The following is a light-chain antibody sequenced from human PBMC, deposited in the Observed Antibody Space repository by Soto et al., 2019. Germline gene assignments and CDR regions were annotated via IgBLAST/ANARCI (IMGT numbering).Light chain of an antibody. J-gene: IGKJ1*01. CDR2: AAS. CDR1: QSVSSYY. V-gene: IGKV3-20*01. CDR3: QPCGSSPWT. Sequence: EIVLTQSPATLSLSPGERATLSCRASQSVSSYYLAWYQQKPGQAPRLLIYAASSRATGIPDRFSGGGSGTDFTLTISSLVPEDFAVYCCQPCGSSPWTFGQGTKVDIK.